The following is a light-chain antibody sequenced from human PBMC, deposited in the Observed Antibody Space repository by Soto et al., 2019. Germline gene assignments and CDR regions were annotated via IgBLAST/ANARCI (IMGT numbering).Light chain of an antibody. CDR1: QSVGNN. CDR2: EAS. V-gene: IGKV3-11*01. CDR3: QQHAHWPLT. J-gene: IGKJ4*01. Sequence: EIVLTQSPATLSLSPGERATLSCRASQSVGNNLAWYQQIPGQAPGLLIYEASTRATGIPARFSGSGSGTDFTLTISSLEPEDFAVYYCQQHAHWPLTFGGGTKVEIK.